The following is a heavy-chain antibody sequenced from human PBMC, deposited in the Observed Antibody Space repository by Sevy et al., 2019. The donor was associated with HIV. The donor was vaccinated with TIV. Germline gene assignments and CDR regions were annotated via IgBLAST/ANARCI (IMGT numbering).Heavy chain of an antibody. D-gene: IGHD3-3*01. CDR3: ARDYDFWGDYTALSYYSLSYYYGMDV. J-gene: IGHJ6*02. Sequence: GGSLRLSCAASGLNFSKYSFNWDRQAPEKGLEWISHISRSGTTTYYAESVKGRFTVSRDNAKNALYLQMSSLRDEDTAVYYCARDYDFWGDYTALSYYSLSYYYGMDVWGQGTTVTVSS. CDR2: ISRSGTTT. CDR1: GLNFSKYS. V-gene: IGHV3-48*02.